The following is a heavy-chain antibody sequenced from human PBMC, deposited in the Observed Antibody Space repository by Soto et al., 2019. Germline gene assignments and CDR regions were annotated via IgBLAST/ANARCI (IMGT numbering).Heavy chain of an antibody. V-gene: IGHV3-48*02. CDR2: ISSSSSTI. Sequence: EVQLVESGGGLVQPGGSLRLSCAASGFTFSSYSMNWVRQAPGKGLEWVSYISSSSSTIYYADSVKGRFTISRDNAKNSLYLQMNSLRDEDTAVYYCARDLTYYDFWSGYPNFDYWGQGPLVTVSS. CDR3: ARDLTYYDFWSGYPNFDY. CDR1: GFTFSSYS. J-gene: IGHJ4*02. D-gene: IGHD3-3*01.